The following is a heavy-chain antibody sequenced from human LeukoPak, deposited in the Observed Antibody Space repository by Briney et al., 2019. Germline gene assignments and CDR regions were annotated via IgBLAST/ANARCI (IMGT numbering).Heavy chain of an antibody. D-gene: IGHD6-13*01. V-gene: IGHV3-23*01. J-gene: IGHJ6*03. CDR2: ISGSGGST. CDR1: GFTFSSYA. Sequence: QPGGSLRLSCAASGFTFSSYAMSWVRQAPGKGLEWVSAISGSGGSTYYADSVKGRFTISRDNAKNSLYLQMNSLRAEDTALYYCARTAAADPNYYYYYYMDVWGKGTTVTVSS. CDR3: ARTAAADPNYYYYYYMDV.